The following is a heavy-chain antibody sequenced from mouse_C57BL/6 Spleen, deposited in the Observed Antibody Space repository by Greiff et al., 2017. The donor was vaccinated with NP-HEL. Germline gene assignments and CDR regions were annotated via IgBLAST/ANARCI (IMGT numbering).Heavy chain of an antibody. CDR2: INPSTGGT. Sequence: EVQLQQSGPELVKPGASVKISCKASGYSFTGYYMNWVKQSPEKSLEWIGEINPSTGGTTYNQKFKAKATLTVDKSSSTAYMQLKSLTSEDSAVYYWARSEGYYSNYFDDWGQGTTLTVSS. CDR3: ARSEGYYSNYFDD. V-gene: IGHV1-42*01. D-gene: IGHD2-5*01. CDR1: GYSFTGYY. J-gene: IGHJ2*01.